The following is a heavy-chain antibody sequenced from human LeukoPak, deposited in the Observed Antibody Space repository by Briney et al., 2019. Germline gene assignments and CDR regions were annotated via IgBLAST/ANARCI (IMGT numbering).Heavy chain of an antibody. CDR1: GFTFDDYG. J-gene: IGHJ3*02. V-gene: IGHV3-30*02. Sequence: GGSLRLSCAASGFTFDDYGMHWVRQAPGKGLEWVAFIRYDGSNKYYADSVKGRFTISRDNSKNTLYLQMNSLRAEDTAVYYCARDFLWFGESYDAFDIWGQGTMVTVSS. CDR2: IRYDGSNK. CDR3: ARDFLWFGESYDAFDI. D-gene: IGHD3-10*01.